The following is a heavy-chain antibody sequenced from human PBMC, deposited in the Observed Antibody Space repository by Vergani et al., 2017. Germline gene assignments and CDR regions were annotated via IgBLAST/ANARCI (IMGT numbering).Heavy chain of an antibody. CDR3: ARGRGYIAARPTNYMDV. CDR1: GGSFSGYY. J-gene: IGHJ6*03. Sequence: QVQLQPWGAGLLKPSETLSLTCAVYGGSFSGYYWSWIRQPPGKGLEWIGEINHSGSTNYNPSLKSRVTISVDTSKNQFSLKRTSVTTADTAVYYCARGRGYIAARPTNYMDVWGKGTTVTVSS. CDR2: INHSGST. D-gene: IGHD6-6*01. V-gene: IGHV4-34*01.